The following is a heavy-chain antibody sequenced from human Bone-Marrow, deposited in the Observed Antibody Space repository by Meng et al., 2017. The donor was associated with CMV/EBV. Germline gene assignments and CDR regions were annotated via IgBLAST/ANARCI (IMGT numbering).Heavy chain of an antibody. CDR3: ARGLYDYVWGSYRY. J-gene: IGHJ4*02. CDR2: IYYSGST. CDR1: GGSVSRDTYF. V-gene: IGHV4-61*01. D-gene: IGHD3-16*02. Sequence: GSLRLSCTVSGGSVSRDTYFWSWIRQPPGKGLEWIGYIYYSGSTNYNPSLKSRVTISVDTSKNQFSLKLSSVTAADTAVYYCARGLYDYVWGSYRYWGQGTLVTVSS.